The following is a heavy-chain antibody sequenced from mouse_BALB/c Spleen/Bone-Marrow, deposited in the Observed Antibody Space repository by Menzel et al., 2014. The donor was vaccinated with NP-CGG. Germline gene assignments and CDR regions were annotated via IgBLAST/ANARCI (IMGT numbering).Heavy chain of an antibody. Sequence: VQPQQSGPGLVKPSQSLSLTCSVTGYSITSGYYWNWIRQFPGNKLEWMGYISYDGSNNYNPSLKNRISITRDTSKNQFFLKLNSVTTEDTATYYCARGVRAFAYWGQGTLVTVSA. D-gene: IGHD2-14*01. CDR2: ISYDGSN. J-gene: IGHJ3*01. CDR3: ARGVRAFAY. V-gene: IGHV3-6*02. CDR1: GYSITSGYY.